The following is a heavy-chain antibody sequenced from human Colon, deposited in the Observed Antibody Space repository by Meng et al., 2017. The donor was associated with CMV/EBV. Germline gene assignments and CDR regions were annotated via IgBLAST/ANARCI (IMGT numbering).Heavy chain of an antibody. CDR1: GYTFTTYD. Sequence: ASVKVSCKASGYTFTTYDLNWVRQAPGQGLEWMGWVNPNSGHTGYAQKLQDRVTMTRNTSISTAYMEVRSLRSDDTAVYYCARVGGSGLNWLDPWSQGTLVTVSS. V-gene: IGHV1-8*01. D-gene: IGHD3-10*01. CDR2: VNPNSGHT. CDR3: ARVGGSGLNWLDP. J-gene: IGHJ5*02.